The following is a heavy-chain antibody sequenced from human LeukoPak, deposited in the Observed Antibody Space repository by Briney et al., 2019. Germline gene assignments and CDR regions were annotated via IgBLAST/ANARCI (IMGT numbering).Heavy chain of an antibody. D-gene: IGHD6-25*01. CDR2: INPNSGGT. CDR3: ARAGGQNWFDP. Sequence: ASVKVSCKASGYTFTAYFMHWVRQAPGQGLEWMGWINPNSGGTKYAQKFQGRVIMTRDTSITTAYMELSRLRSDDTAVYYCARAGGQNWFDPWGQGTLVAVSS. CDR1: GYTFTAYF. V-gene: IGHV1-2*02. J-gene: IGHJ5*02.